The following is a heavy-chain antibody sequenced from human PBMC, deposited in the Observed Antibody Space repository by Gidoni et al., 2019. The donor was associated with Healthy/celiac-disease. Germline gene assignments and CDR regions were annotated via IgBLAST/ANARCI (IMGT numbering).Heavy chain of an antibody. Sequence: QVQLQQWGAGLLKPSETLSLPCPFSGGSFSGYDWSWIGQPPGKGLEWIGEINHSGSTNYNPSLKSRVTIAVDTSKNQFSLKLSYVTAADTAVYDCARVWGDWGAFDIWGQGTRVTVSS. CDR1: GGSFSGYD. CDR2: INHSGST. D-gene: IGHD2-21*02. J-gene: IGHJ3*02. CDR3: ARVWGDWGAFDI. V-gene: IGHV4-34*01.